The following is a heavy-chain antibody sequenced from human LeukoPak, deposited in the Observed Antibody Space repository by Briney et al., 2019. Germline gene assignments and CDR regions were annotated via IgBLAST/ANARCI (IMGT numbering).Heavy chain of an antibody. D-gene: IGHD6-25*01. CDR3: AREAGDYYYGMDV. CDR2: INPNSGGT. V-gene: IGHV1-2*02. J-gene: IGHJ6*02. CDR1: GYTFTGYY. Sequence: GASVKVSCKASGYTFTGYYMHWVRQAPGQGLGWMGWINPNSGGTNYAQKFQGRVTTTRDTSISTAYMELSRLRSDDTAVYYCAREAGDYYYGMDVWGQGTTVTVSS.